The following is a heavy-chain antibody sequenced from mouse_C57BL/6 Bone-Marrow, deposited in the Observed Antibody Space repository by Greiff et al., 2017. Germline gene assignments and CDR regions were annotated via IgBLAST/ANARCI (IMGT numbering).Heavy chain of an antibody. CDR3: ARFLYDGYYAWFAY. CDR1: GYTFTSYW. Sequence: QVQLQQSGAELAKPGASVKLSCKASGYTFTSYWMHWVKQRPGQGLEWIGYINPSSGYTKYNQKFKDKATLTADKSPCTAYMQLSSLTYEDSAVYYCARFLYDGYYAWFAYWGQGTLVTVSA. D-gene: IGHD2-3*01. CDR2: INPSSGYT. V-gene: IGHV1-7*01. J-gene: IGHJ3*01.